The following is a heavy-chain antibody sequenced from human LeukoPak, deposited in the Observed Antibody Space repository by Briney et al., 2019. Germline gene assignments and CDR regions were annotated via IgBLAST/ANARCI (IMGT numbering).Heavy chain of an antibody. D-gene: IGHD6-19*01. CDR3: ASQAYSSGWLDY. CDR2: IYHNGNS. Sequence: SETLSLTCTVSGGSFSDYYWSWIRQPPGKGLEWIGYIYHNGNSDYNPSLKGRVTISVDTSKNQFSLKMSSVTAADTAVYYCASQAYSSGWLDYWGQGTLVTVSS. CDR1: GGSFSDYY. J-gene: IGHJ4*02. V-gene: IGHV4-59*01.